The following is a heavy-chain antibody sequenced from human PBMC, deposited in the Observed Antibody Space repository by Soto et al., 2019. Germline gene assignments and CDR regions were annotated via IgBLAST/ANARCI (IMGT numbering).Heavy chain of an antibody. Sequence: GGSLRLSCVVSGFTVSSNYMTWVRQAPGKGLEWVSVLYSSGYAVYGDSVKGRFTISRDSSKNTVYLQMNALRVEDTAVYYCARDIGRSLKAWGQGTLVTVSS. J-gene: IGHJ5*02. CDR2: LYSSGYA. CDR1: GFTVSSNY. D-gene: IGHD1-26*01. V-gene: IGHV3-66*01. CDR3: ARDIGRSLKA.